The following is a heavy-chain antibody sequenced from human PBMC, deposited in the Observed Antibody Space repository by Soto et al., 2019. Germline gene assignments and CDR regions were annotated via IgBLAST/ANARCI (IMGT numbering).Heavy chain of an antibody. Sequence: EVQLVESGGGLVQPGGSLRLSCAASGFTFSSYWMSWVRQAPGKGLEWVANIKQDGSEKYYVDSVKGRFTISRDNAKNSLYLQMNSLRAEDTAVYYCAREAAVAGTNYYYGMDVWGQGTTVTVSS. CDR2: IKQDGSEK. J-gene: IGHJ6*02. CDR1: GFTFSSYW. CDR3: AREAAVAGTNYYYGMDV. V-gene: IGHV3-7*01. D-gene: IGHD6-19*01.